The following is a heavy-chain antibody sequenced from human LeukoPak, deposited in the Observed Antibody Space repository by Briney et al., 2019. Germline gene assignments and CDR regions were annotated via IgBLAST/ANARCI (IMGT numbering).Heavy chain of an antibody. Sequence: SETLSLTCTVSGGSISSYYWSWIQQPPGKGLEWIGYIYYSGSTNYNPSLKSRVTISVDTSKNQFSLKLSSVTAADTAVYYCVRGRNAEGVVDYWGQGTLVTVSS. CDR1: GGSISSYY. CDR2: IYYSGST. V-gene: IGHV4-59*01. CDR3: VRGRNAEGVVDY. D-gene: IGHD2-2*01. J-gene: IGHJ4*02.